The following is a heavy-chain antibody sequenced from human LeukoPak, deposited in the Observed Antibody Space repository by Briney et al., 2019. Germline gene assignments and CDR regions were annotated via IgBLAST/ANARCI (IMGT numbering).Heavy chain of an antibody. CDR1: RFTFSSYG. D-gene: IGHD5-12*01. J-gene: IGHJ4*02. CDR2: ISYDGNNK. CDR3: AKERIVATPSLFDY. V-gene: IGHV3-30*18. Sequence: GGSLRLSCAASRFTFSSYGMHRVRQAPGKGLEWVAVISYDGNNKYYADSVKGRFTISRDNSKNTLYLQMNSLRAEDTAVFYCAKERIVATPSLFDYWGQGTLVTVSS.